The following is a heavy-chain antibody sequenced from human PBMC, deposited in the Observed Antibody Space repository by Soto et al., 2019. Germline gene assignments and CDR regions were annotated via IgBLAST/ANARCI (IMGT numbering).Heavy chain of an antibody. CDR3: AKRGWNDKAYHYYYAMDV. CDR1: GYRFSSFW. V-gene: IGHV5-10-1*01. J-gene: IGHJ6*02. CDR2: IDPSDSYI. D-gene: IGHD1-1*01. Sequence: GESLKISCEGSGYRFSSFWISWVRQMPGKGLELVGRIDPSDSYINYIPSSQGRVTITADKSSSTAYLQWSSLEASDTGIYYCAKRGWNDKAYHYYYAMDVWGQGTTVTVSS.